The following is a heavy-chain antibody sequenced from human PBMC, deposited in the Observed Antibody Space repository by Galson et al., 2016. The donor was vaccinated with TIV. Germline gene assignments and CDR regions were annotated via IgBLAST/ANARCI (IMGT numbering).Heavy chain of an antibody. D-gene: IGHD5-18*01. CDR1: GYTFTSYY. CDR3: ATDRNTAMDTYHYYYGMDV. J-gene: IGHJ6*02. CDR2: INPSGGGT. V-gene: IGHV1-46*01. Sequence: SVKVSCKASGYTFTSYYLYWVRQAPGQGLEWMGLINPSGGGTTYAQKFEGRVTMTRDTSTSTVYMELSSLRSEDTAVYYCATDRNTAMDTYHYYYGMDVWGQGTTVTVSS.